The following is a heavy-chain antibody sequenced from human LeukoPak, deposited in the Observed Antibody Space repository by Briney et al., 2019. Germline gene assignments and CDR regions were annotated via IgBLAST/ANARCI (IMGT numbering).Heavy chain of an antibody. CDR1: GFTFSSYS. Sequence: GGSLRLSCAASGFTFSSYSMNWVRQAPGKGLEWVSCISSTSSYIYYADSVKGRFTISRDNAKNSLYLQMNSLRAEDTAVYYCARVEGGFYYDDRSGYSNDYWGQGTLVTVSS. V-gene: IGHV3-21*01. CDR2: ISSTSSYI. D-gene: IGHD3-22*01. CDR3: ARVEGGFYYDDRSGYSNDY. J-gene: IGHJ4*02.